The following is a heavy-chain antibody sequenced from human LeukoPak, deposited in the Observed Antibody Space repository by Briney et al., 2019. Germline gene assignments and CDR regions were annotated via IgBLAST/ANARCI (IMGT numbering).Heavy chain of an antibody. V-gene: IGHV1-8*01. Sequence: GASVKVSCKASGYTFTSYDINWVRQATGQGLEWMGWMNPNSGNTGYAQKFQGRVTMTRNTSISTAYMELSSLRSEDTAVYYCARRAANYYDSSGYYPDYYYYYMDVWGKGTTVTISS. CDR3: ARRAANYYDSSGYYPDYYYYYMDV. CDR1: GYTFTSYD. CDR2: MNPNSGNT. D-gene: IGHD3-22*01. J-gene: IGHJ6*03.